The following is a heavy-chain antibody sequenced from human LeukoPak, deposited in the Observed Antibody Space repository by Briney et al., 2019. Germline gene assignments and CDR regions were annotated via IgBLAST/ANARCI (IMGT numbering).Heavy chain of an antibody. CDR2: IFYTGST. J-gene: IGHJ2*01. Sequence: SETLSLTCTVSGASISSSNYYWGWIRQPPGKGLEWIGTIFYTGSTYYKPSLRSRLTISVVTSKNQFSLKLSSVTAADTAVYYCAREREGYFDLWGRGTRVTVSS. CDR1: GASISSSNYY. CDR3: AREREGYFDL. V-gene: IGHV4-39*07.